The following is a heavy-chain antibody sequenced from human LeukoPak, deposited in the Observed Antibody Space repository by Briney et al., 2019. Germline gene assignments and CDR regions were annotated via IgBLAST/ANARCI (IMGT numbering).Heavy chain of an antibody. J-gene: IGHJ4*02. V-gene: IGHV4-34*01. CDR2: INHSGST. CDR1: GGSFSGYY. Sequence: SETLSLTCAVYGGSFSGYYWSWIRQPPGKGLEWIGEINHSGSTNYNPSLKSRVTISVDTSKNQFSLKLSSVTAADTAVYYCARAHSIRSVVIISRFDYWGQRTLVTVSS. D-gene: IGHD3-3*01. CDR3: ARAHSIRSVVIISRFDY.